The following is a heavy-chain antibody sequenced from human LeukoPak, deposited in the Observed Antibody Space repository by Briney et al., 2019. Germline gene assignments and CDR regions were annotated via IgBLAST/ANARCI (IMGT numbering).Heavy chain of an antibody. CDR2: IYYSGIT. J-gene: IGHJ6*02. V-gene: IGHV4-39*07. D-gene: IGHD5-12*01. CDR1: GGSISNSNSF. CDR3: ARDPDNSGYEGGYYYYGMDV. Sequence: SETLSLTCTVSGGSISNSNSFWAWIRQPPGKGLEWIGTIYYSGITHYSPSLKSRVTISVDTSKNQFSLKLSSVTAADTAVYYCARDPDNSGYEGGYYYYGMDVWGQGTTVTVSS.